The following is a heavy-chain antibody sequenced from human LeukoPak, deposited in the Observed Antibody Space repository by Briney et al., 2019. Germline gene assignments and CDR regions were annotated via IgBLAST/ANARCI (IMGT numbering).Heavy chain of an antibody. D-gene: IGHD3-3*01. V-gene: IGHV3-23*01. CDR1: GGSISSSSFY. CDR3: ARMTFPGVVISFSFDY. CDR2: ISGSGGST. J-gene: IGHJ4*02. Sequence: PSETLSLTCTVSGGSISSSSFYWGWIRQPPGKGLEWVSPISGSGGSTYYADSVKGRFTISRDNSKNTLYLQMNSLRAEDTAVYYCARMTFPGVVISFSFDYWGQGTLVTVSS.